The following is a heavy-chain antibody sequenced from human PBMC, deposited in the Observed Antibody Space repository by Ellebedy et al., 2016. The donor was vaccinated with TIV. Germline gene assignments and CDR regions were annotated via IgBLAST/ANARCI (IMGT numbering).Heavy chain of an antibody. Sequence: GGSLRLSXAASGFTFSSYSMNWVRQAPGKGLEWVSSISSSSSYIYYADSVKGRFTISRDNAKNSLYLQMNSLRAEDTAVYYCAKNIVATLWYYGMDVWGQGTTVTVSS. CDR2: ISSSSSYI. CDR3: AKNIVATLWYYGMDV. CDR1: GFTFSSYS. D-gene: IGHD5-12*01. J-gene: IGHJ6*02. V-gene: IGHV3-21*01.